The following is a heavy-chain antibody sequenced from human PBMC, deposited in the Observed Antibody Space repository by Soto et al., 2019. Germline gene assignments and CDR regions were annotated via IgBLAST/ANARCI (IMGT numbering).Heavy chain of an antibody. CDR2: IYYSGST. CDR1: GGSISSSSYY. V-gene: IGHV4-39*01. J-gene: IGHJ6*03. D-gene: IGHD2-8*01. Sequence: SETLSLTCTVSGGSISSSSYYWGWIRQPPGKGLEWIGSIYYSGSTYYNPSLKSRVTISVDTSKNQFSLKLSSVTAADTAVYYCARRARLMEPSYYYYYMDVWGKGTTVTVSS. CDR3: ARRARLMEPSYYYYYMDV.